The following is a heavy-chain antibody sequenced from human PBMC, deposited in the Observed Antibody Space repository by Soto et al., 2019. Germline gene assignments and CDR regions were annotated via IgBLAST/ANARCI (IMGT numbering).Heavy chain of an antibody. V-gene: IGHV4-34*01. CDR2: INHSGST. CDR3: ARGGRHQQLSTHLRYQNDY. CDR1: GGSFSGYY. Sequence: SETLSLTCAVYGGSFSGYYWSWIRQPPGKGLEWIGEINHSGSTNYNPSLKSRVTISVDMSKNQFSLKLSSVTAADTAVYYCARGGRHQQLSTHLRYQNDYWAQGSLDTGSA. J-gene: IGHJ4*02. D-gene: IGHD3-16*02.